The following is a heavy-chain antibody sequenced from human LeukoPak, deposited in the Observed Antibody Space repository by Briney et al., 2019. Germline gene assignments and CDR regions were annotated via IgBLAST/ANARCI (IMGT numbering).Heavy chain of an antibody. CDR3: ASLPMVTDDYSPLG. V-gene: IGHV1-69*04. J-gene: IGHJ4*02. Sequence: SVKVSCKASGGTFSSYAISWVRQAPGQGLEWMGRIIPILGIANYAQKFQGRVTITADKSTGTAYMELSSLRSEDTAVYYCASLPMVTDDYSPLGWGQGTLVTVSS. CDR2: IIPILGIA. CDR1: GGTFSSYA. D-gene: IGHD5-18*01.